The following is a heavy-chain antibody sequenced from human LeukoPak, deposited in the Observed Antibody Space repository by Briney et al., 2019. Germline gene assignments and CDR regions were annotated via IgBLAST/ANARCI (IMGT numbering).Heavy chain of an antibody. CDR3: ARLRLGYCSSTSCHLVSDYYGMDV. V-gene: IGHV4-34*01. CDR2: INHSGST. Sequence: SETLSLTCAVYGGSFSGYYWSWIRQPPGKGLEWIGEINHSGSTNYNPSLKSRVTISVDSSKNQFSLMLSSVTAADTAVYYCARLRLGYCSSTSCHLVSDYYGMDVWGKGTTVTVSS. J-gene: IGHJ6*04. D-gene: IGHD2-2*01. CDR1: GGSFSGYY.